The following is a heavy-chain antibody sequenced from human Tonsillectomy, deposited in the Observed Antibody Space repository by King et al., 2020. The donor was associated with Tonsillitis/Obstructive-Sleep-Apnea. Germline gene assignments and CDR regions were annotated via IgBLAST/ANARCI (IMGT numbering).Heavy chain of an antibody. J-gene: IGHJ3*02. CDR3: AKDRGFTYGPSDAFDI. CDR1: GFTFSTSG. D-gene: IGHD5-18*01. V-gene: IGHV3-33*06. CDR2: IWFDVSNK. Sequence: VQLVESGGGVVQPGRSLRLSCAASGFTFSTSGMHWVRQAPGKGLEWGAVIWFDVSNKYYTDSVKGRFTISRDNSKNTLYLQMNSLRAQDTGVYYCAKDRGFTYGPSDAFDIWGQGTMVTVSS.